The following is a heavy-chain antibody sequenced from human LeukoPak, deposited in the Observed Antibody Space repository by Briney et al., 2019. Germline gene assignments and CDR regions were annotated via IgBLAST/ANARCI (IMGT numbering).Heavy chain of an antibody. CDR3: ARPRYSSSWFDAFDI. Sequence: SETLSLTCAVYGGSFSGYYWSWIRQPPGKGLEWIGEINHSGSTNYNPSLKSRVTISVDTSKNQFSLKLSSVTAADTAVYYCARPRYSSSWFDAFDIWGQGTMVTVSS. CDR2: INHSGST. J-gene: IGHJ3*02. CDR1: GGSFSGYY. D-gene: IGHD6-13*01. V-gene: IGHV4-34*01.